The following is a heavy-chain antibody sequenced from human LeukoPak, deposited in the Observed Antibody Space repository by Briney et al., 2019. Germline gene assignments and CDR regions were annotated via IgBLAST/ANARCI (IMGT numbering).Heavy chain of an antibody. CDR3: ARDLSPFSSGWSGFDY. J-gene: IGHJ4*02. Sequence: GGSLRLSCAASGFTVSSNYMSWVRQAPGKGLEWVSVIYSGGSTYYADSVKGRLTISRDNSKNTLYLQMNSLRAEDTAVYYCARDLSPFSSGWSGFDYWGQGTLVTVSS. CDR1: GFTVSSNY. CDR2: IYSGGST. D-gene: IGHD6-19*01. V-gene: IGHV3-66*01.